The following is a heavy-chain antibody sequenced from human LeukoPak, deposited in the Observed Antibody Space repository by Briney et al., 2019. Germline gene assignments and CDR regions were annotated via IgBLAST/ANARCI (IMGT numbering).Heavy chain of an antibody. Sequence: ASVKVSCKASGYTFSDYYVHWVRQTPGQGLERMGWINPNSGGTNYAQKFQGRVTTTRDTSISTAYMELGRLRSDDTAVYYCARWAYSSSSVDYWGQGTLVTVSS. CDR3: ARWAYSSSSVDY. V-gene: IGHV1-2*02. D-gene: IGHD6-6*01. CDR2: INPNSGGT. J-gene: IGHJ4*02. CDR1: GYTFSDYY.